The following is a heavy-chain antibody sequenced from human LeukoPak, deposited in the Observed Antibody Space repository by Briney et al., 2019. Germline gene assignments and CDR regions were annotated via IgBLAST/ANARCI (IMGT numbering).Heavy chain of an antibody. V-gene: IGHV3-21*01. J-gene: IGHJ4*02. CDR1: GFTVSSNY. CDR3: ARVFSGSYYLDY. CDR2: ISSSSSYI. Sequence: PGGSLRLSCAASGFTVSSNYMSWVRQAPGKGLEWVSSISSSSSYIYYADSVKGRFTISRDNAKNSLYLQMNSLRAEDTAVYYCARVFSGSYYLDYWGQGTLVTVSS. D-gene: IGHD3-10*01.